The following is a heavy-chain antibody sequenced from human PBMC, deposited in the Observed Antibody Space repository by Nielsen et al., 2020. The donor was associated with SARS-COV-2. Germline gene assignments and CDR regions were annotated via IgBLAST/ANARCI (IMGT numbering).Heavy chain of an antibody. CDR1: GFTFSSYA. CDR2: ISGSGGST. V-gene: IGHV3-23*01. J-gene: IGHJ6*02. D-gene: IGHD5-12*01. Sequence: GESLKISCAASGFTFSSYAMSWVRQAPGKGLEWVSAISGSGGSTYYADSVKGRFTISRDNSKNTLYLQMNSLRAEDTAEYYCAKGQWLRFVYYYYGMDVWGQGTTVTVSS. CDR3: AKGQWLRFVYYYYGMDV.